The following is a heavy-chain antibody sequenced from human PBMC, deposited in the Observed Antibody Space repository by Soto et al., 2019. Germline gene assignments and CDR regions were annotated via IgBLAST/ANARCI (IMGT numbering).Heavy chain of an antibody. V-gene: IGHV4-31*03. Sequence: SETLSLTCTVSGGSISSGGYYWSWIRQHPGKGLEWIGYIYYSGSTYYSPSLKSRVTISVDTSKNQFSLKLSSVTAADTAVYYCARVHDSSGYFGYWGQGTLVTVSS. J-gene: IGHJ4*02. CDR3: ARVHDSSGYFGY. CDR2: IYYSGST. CDR1: GGSISSGGYY. D-gene: IGHD3-22*01.